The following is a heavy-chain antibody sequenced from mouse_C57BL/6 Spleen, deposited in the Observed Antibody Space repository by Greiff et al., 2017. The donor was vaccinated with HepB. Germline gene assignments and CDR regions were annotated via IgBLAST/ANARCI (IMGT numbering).Heavy chain of an antibody. Sequence: VQLQQSGAELVKPGASVKISCKASGYAFSSYWMNWVKQRPGKGLEWIGQIYPGDGDTNYNGKFKGKATLTADKSSSTAYMQLSSLTSEDSAVYFCARLGTTVVDWYFDVWGTGTTVTVSS. CDR2: IYPGDGDT. D-gene: IGHD1-1*01. CDR3: ARLGTTVVDWYFDV. V-gene: IGHV1-80*01. CDR1: GYAFSSYW. J-gene: IGHJ1*03.